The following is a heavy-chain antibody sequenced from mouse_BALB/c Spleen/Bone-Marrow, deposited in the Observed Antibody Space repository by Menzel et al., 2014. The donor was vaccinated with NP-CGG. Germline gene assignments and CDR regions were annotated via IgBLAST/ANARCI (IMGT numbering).Heavy chain of an antibody. J-gene: IGHJ1*01. CDR2: IDPANGNT. CDR3: ARPPNWDDWYFDV. D-gene: IGHD4-1*01. V-gene: IGHV14-3*02. Sequence: SGAELVKPGASVKLSCTASGFNIKDTYMHWVKQRPEQGLEWIGRIDPANGNTKYDPKFKGKATLTVDKSSSTAFMHLNSLTSEDSAVYYCARPPNWDDWYFDVRGAGTTVTVSS. CDR1: GFNIKDTY.